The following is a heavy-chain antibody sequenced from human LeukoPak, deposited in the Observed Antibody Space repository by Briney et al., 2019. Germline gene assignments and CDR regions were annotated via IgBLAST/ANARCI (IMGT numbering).Heavy chain of an antibody. V-gene: IGHV3-23*01. CDR3: ATKASEFDC. Sequence: GGSLRLSCAASGFTFTSYAMTWVRQAPGKGLEWVSSISAGGGSTYYADSVKGRFTISRDNSQNTLYLQMNSLRAEDTAIYYCATKASEFDCWGQGTLVTVSS. J-gene: IGHJ4*02. CDR1: GFTFTSYA. CDR2: ISAGGGST.